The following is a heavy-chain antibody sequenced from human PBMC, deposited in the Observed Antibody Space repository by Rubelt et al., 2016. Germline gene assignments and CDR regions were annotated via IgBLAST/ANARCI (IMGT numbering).Heavy chain of an antibody. D-gene: IGHD3-10*01. CDR1: GGSISSSSYY. J-gene: IGHJ4*02. CDR3: ARGAGSGSYYNTY. CDR2: IYYSGST. Sequence: QLQLQESGPGLVKPSETLSLTCTVSGGSISSSSYYWGWIRQPPGKGLEWIGSIYYSGSTYYNPSLKSRVTISVDTSKNQFSLKRGSVTAADKAVYYWARGAGSGSYYNTYWGQGTLVTDSS. V-gene: IGHV4-39*07.